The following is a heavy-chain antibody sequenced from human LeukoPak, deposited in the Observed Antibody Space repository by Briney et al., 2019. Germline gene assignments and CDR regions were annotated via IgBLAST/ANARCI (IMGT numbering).Heavy chain of an antibody. D-gene: IGHD6-13*01. CDR1: GFTFSSYA. V-gene: IGHV3-23*01. J-gene: IGHJ4*02. CDR3: AKETPYSSSWCYFDY. Sequence: GGSLRLSCAASGFTFSSYAMSWVGRAPGKGLGWVSAFSGSGGSTYYADSVKGRFTISRDNSKNTLYLQMNSLRAEDTAVYYCAKETPYSSSWCYFDYWGQGTLVTVSS. CDR2: FSGSGGST.